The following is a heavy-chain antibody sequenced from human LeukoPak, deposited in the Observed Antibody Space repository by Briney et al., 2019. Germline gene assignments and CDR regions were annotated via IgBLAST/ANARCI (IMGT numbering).Heavy chain of an antibody. D-gene: IGHD1/OR15-1a*01. Sequence: ASVKVSCKASGYTFTGYYMRWVRQAPGQGLEWMGWINPNSGGTNYAQKFQGRVTMTRDTSISTAYMELSRLTSDDTAVYYCQQSADTSDIWSQGTTVTVSS. CDR3: QQSADTSDI. CDR2: INPNSGGT. V-gene: IGHV1-2*02. J-gene: IGHJ3*02. CDR1: GYTFTGYY.